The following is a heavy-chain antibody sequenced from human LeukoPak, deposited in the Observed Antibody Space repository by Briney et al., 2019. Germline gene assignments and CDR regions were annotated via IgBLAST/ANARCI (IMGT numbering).Heavy chain of an antibody. V-gene: IGHV3-21*01. J-gene: IGHJ3*02. D-gene: IGHD3-9*01. CDR1: GFTFNTYT. CDR3: ARGFDDAFDI. CDR2: ISSGTSYI. Sequence: GGSLRLSCAASGFTFNTYTMNWVRQAPGKGLEWVSSISSGTSYIYYADSVKGRFTISRDNAKNSLYLQMNSLRAEDTVVYYCARGFDDAFDIWGQGTMVTVSS.